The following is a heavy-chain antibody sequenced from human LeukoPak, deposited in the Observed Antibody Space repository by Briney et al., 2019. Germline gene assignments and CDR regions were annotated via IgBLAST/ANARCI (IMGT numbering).Heavy chain of an antibody. J-gene: IGHJ6*02. D-gene: IGHD3-10*01. CDR2: ISWNSGSI. V-gene: IGHV3-9*01. CDR1: GFTLDDYA. CDR3: AKDIRGGSVYYYYYGMDV. Sequence: GGSLRLSCAASGFTLDDYAMHWVRQAPGKGLEWVSGISWNSGSIGYADSVKGRFTISRDNAKNSLYLQMNSLRAEDTALYYCAKDIRGGSVYYYYYGMDVWGQGTTVTVSS.